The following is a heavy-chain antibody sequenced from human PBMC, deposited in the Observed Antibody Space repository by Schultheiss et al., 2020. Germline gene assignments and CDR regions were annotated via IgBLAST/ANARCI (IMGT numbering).Heavy chain of an antibody. CDR1: GFTFDDYA. D-gene: IGHD3-22*01. V-gene: IGHV3-9*01. CDR3: ARDQAYYYDSSGYYFDYFDY. Sequence: GGSLRLSCAASGFTFDDYAMHWVRQAPGKGLEWVSGISWNSGSIGYADSVKGRFTISRDNSKNTLYLQMNSLRAEDTAVYYCARDQAYYYDSSGYYFDYFDYWGQGTLVTVSS. CDR2: ISWNSGSI. J-gene: IGHJ4*02.